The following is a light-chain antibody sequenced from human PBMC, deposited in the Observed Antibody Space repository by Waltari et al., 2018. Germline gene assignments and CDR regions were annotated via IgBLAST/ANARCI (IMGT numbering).Light chain of an antibody. CDR2: DVN. CDR1: SSDIGGYNY. J-gene: IGLJ3*02. V-gene: IGLV2-14*01. Sequence: QSALTQPASVSGSPAQSITIYCTGTSSDIGGYNYVSWYQQHPGKATKLMIYDVNKRPSGVSNRFSGSKSGNTASLTISGLQAEDEADYYCSSYASSITPNWVFGGGTKLTVL. CDR3: SSYASSITPNWV.